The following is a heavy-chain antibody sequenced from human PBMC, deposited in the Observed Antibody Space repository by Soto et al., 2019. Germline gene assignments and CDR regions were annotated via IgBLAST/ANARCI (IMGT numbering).Heavy chain of an antibody. D-gene: IGHD2-15*01. CDR1: GGTFSSYA. CDR3: ARRLLVPYCSGGSCYAGMDV. CDR2: IIPIFGTA. J-gene: IGHJ6*02. V-gene: IGHV1-69*01. Sequence: QVQLVQSGAEVKKPGSSVKVSCKASGGTFSSYAISWVRQAPGQGLEWMGGIIPIFGTANYAQKFQGRVTITADESTSTAYMELSSLRSEDTAVYYCARRLLVPYCSGGSCYAGMDVWGQGTTVTVSS.